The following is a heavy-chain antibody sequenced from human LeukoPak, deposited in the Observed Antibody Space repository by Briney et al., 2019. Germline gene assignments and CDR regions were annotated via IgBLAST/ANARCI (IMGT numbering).Heavy chain of an antibody. J-gene: IGHJ5*02. D-gene: IGHD2-2*01. Sequence: GASVKVSCKASGYTFTGYYMHWVRQAPGQGLEWMGWINPNSGGTDYAQKFQGRVTMTLDTSISTAYMELSRLTSDDTAVYYCARDVGQVDQLLRNWFDPWGQGTLVTVSS. CDR2: INPNSGGT. CDR3: ARDVGQVDQLLRNWFDP. V-gene: IGHV1-2*02. CDR1: GYTFTGYY.